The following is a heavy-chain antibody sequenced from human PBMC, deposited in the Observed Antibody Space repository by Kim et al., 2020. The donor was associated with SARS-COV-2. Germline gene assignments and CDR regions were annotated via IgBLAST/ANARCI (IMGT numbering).Heavy chain of an antibody. CDR2: IGTAGDT. D-gene: IGHD6-13*01. CDR1: GFTFSSYD. Sequence: GGSLRLSCAASGFTFSSYDMHWVRQATGKGLEWVSAIGTAGDTYYPGSVKGRFTISRENAKNSLYLQMNSLRAGDTAVYYCARVDEEGNYFDYWGQGTLVTVSS. CDR3: ARVDEEGNYFDY. J-gene: IGHJ4*02. V-gene: IGHV3-13*04.